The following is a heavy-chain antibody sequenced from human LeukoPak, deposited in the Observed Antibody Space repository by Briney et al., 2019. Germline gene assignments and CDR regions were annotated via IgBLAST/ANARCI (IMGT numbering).Heavy chain of an antibody. CDR1: GGSISSGGYY. CDR2: IYYSGST. J-gene: IGHJ4*02. D-gene: IGHD4-17*01. Sequence: SETLSLTCTVSGGSISSGGYYWSWIRQHPGKGLEWIGYIYYSGSTYYNPSLKSRVTISVDTSKNQFSLKLSSVTAADTAVYYCARGPYGDYNFDYWGQGTLVTVSS. V-gene: IGHV4-31*03. CDR3: ARGPYGDYNFDY.